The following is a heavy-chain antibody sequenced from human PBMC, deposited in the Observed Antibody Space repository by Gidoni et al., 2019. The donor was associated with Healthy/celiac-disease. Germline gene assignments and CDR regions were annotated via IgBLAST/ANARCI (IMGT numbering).Heavy chain of an antibody. CDR1: GGSISSSSYY. D-gene: IGHD4-17*01. CDR2: IYYSGRT. V-gene: IGHV4-39*01. J-gene: IGHJ3*02. CDR3: ARLSGMTTVVIYAFDI. Sequence: QLQLQESGPGLVKPSETLYLTCTVSGGSISSSSYYWCWIRQPPGKGLGWIGSIYYSGRTYYNPSLKRRVTISVDTSKNQFSLKLSSVTAADTAVYYCARLSGMTTVVIYAFDIWGQGTMVTVSS.